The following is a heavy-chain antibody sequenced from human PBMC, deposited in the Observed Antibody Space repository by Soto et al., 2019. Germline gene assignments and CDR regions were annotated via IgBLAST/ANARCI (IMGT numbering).Heavy chain of an antibody. J-gene: IGHJ4*02. V-gene: IGHV1-3*05. CDR3: ARAVAVPADFDY. Sequence: QVQLVQSGAEEKKPGASVKVSCKASGYTFNGYAMHWVGQAPGQRLEWMGWINAGNGNTKYSQKFQGRVTITRDTSASTAYMELSSLRSEDTAVYYCARAVAVPADFDYWGQGTLVTVSS. CDR2: INAGNGNT. D-gene: IGHD6-19*01. CDR1: GYTFNGYA.